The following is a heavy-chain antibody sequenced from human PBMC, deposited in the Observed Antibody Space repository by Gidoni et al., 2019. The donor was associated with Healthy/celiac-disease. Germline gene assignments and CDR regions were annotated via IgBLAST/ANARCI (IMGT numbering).Heavy chain of an antibody. CDR2: ISGSGGST. Sequence: EVQLLESGGGLVQPGGSLRLSWSASGFTFSSYAMSWVRQAPGKGLEWVSAISGSGGSTYYADSVKGRFTISRDNSKNTLYLQMNSLRAEDTAVYYCAKDLEQWLGKYYFDYWGQGTLVTVSS. CDR3: AKDLEQWLGKYYFDY. V-gene: IGHV3-23*01. D-gene: IGHD6-19*01. CDR1: GFTFSSYA. J-gene: IGHJ4*02.